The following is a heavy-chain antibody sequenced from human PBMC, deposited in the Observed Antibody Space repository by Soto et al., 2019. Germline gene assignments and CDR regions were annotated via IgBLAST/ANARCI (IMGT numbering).Heavy chain of an antibody. CDR3: ARVLKQRIAAARIKYYYYMDV. J-gene: IGHJ6*03. CDR1: GGSFSGYY. Sequence: QVQLQQWGAGLLKPSETLSLTCAVYGGSFSGYYWSWIRQPPGKGLEWIGEINHSGSTNYNPSLKSRVTISVDTSKNQFSLKLSSVTAADTAVYYCARVLKQRIAAARIKYYYYMDVWGKGTTVTVSS. CDR2: INHSGST. V-gene: IGHV4-34*01. D-gene: IGHD6-13*01.